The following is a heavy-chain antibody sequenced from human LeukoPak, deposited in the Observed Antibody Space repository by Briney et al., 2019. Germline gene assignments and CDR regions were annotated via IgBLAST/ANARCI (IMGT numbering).Heavy chain of an antibody. CDR1: GFTFSTYS. CDR3: ARGVGYMVRGHYYMDV. CDR2: IDSSSSTI. J-gene: IGHJ6*03. V-gene: IGHV3-48*04. Sequence: AGSLRLSCAASGFTFSTYSMNWVRQAPGKGLEWVSHIDSSSSTIYYADSVEGRFTISRDNAKNSLYLQMNSLRAEDTAAYYCARGVGYMVRGHYYMDVWGKGTTVTVSS. D-gene: IGHD3-10*01.